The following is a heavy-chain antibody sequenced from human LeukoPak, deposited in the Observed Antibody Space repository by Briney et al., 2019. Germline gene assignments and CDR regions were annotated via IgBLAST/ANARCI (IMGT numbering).Heavy chain of an antibody. CDR3: ARGGMVRGVLIYYFDY. J-gene: IGHJ4*02. CDR2: ISYDGSNK. Sequence: GGSLRLSCAASGFTFSSYAMHWVRQAPGKGLEWVAVISYDGSNKYYADSVKGRFTISRDNSKNMLYLQMNSLRAEDTAVYYCARGGMVRGVLIYYFDYWGQGTLVTVSS. CDR1: GFTFSSYA. D-gene: IGHD3-10*01. V-gene: IGHV3-30*04.